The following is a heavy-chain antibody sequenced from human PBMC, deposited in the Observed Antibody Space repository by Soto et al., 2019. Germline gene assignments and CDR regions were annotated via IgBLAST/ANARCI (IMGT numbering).Heavy chain of an antibody. Sequence: GGSLRLSCAASGFTFSSYSMNWVRQAPGKGLEWVSSISSSSYIYYADSVKGRFTISRDNAKNSLYLQMNSLRAEDTAVYYCASEGLGYCSSTSCYKPYYYYYGMDVWGQGTTVTVSS. CDR1: GFTFSSYS. V-gene: IGHV3-21*01. D-gene: IGHD2-2*02. J-gene: IGHJ6*02. CDR2: ISSSSYI. CDR3: ASEGLGYCSSTSCYKPYYYYYGMDV.